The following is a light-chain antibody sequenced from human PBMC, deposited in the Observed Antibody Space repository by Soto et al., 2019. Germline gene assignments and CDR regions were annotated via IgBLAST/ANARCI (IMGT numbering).Light chain of an antibody. V-gene: IGKV3-11*01. CDR2: GAS. CDR3: QQRSNWPFA. Sequence: EIVLTQSPATLSLSPVERATLSCRASQSVSSYLAWYQQKPGQAPRLLIYGASTRATGIPARFSGSGSGTEFTLTISSLEPEDFAVYYCQQRSNWPFAFGQGTRLEIK. CDR1: QSVSSY. J-gene: IGKJ5*01.